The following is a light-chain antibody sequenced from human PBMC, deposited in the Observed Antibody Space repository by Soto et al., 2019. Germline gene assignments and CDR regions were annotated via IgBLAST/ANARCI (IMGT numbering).Light chain of an antibody. CDR2: EAS. CDR3: RSYDTSLSAWV. V-gene: IGLV2-18*02. CDR1: STDFVSYNR. Sequence: QSVLTQPPSVSGSPGQSVTISCTGTSTDFVSYNRVSWYQQPPGTAPKLIIYEASNRPSGVPDRFSGSKSGNTASLTISGLQAADEADYFCRSYDTSLSAWVFGGGTKVTVL. J-gene: IGLJ3*02.